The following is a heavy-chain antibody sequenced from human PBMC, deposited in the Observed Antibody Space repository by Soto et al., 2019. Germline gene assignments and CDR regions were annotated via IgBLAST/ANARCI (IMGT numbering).Heavy chain of an antibody. D-gene: IGHD6-13*01. J-gene: IGHJ6*03. CDR3: ARDRVDSSSWEYYYYYMDV. V-gene: IGHV3-33*01. CDR1: GFTFSSYG. Sequence: GGSLRLSCAASGFTFSSYGMHWVRQAPGKGLEWVAVIWYDGSNKYYADSVKGRFTISRDNSKNTLYWQRNSLRAEDTAVYYWARDRVDSSSWEYYYYYMDVWGKGTTVTVSS. CDR2: IWYDGSNK.